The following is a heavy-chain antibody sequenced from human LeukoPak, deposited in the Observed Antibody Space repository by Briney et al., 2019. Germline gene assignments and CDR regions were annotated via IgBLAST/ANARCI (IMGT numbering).Heavy chain of an antibody. CDR2: ISWNSGSI. CDR3: AKDIWIVGDQKAFDI. D-gene: IGHD3-22*01. J-gene: IGHJ3*02. Sequence: GGSLRLSCAASGFTFDDYAMHWVRQAPGKGLEWVSGISWNSGSIGYADSVKDRFTISRDNAKNSLYLQMNSLRAEDTALYYCAKDIWIVGDQKAFDIWGQGTMVTVSS. V-gene: IGHV3-9*01. CDR1: GFTFDDYA.